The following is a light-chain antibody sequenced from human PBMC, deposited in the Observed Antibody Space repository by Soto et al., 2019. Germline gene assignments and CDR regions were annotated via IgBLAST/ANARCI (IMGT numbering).Light chain of an antibody. Sequence: EIVLTQFPATLSLSPGERATLSCRASQSLHSNFLVWYQQKPSQAPRLLISSASRRATGIPDRFSGSGSGTDFTLTISRLDPEDFAVYYCHQSGSSPLTFGPGTKV. CDR1: QSLHSNF. CDR3: HQSGSSPLT. V-gene: IGKV3-20*01. J-gene: IGKJ3*01. CDR2: SAS.